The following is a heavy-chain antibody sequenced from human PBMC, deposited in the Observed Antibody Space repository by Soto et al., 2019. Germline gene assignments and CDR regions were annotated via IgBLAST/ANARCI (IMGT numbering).Heavy chain of an antibody. CDR2: ISGRGGST. CDR3: AKDQAGQLERLTWGYYDYGMDV. V-gene: IGHV3-23*01. Sequence: EVQLLESGGGLVQPGGSLRLSCAASGFTFSSYAMSWVRQAPGKGLEWVSAISGRGGSTYYADSVKGRFTISRDNSKNALYLQMNSLRAEDTAVYYCAKDQAGQLERLTWGYYDYGMDVWGQGTTVTVSS. CDR1: GFTFSSYA. J-gene: IGHJ6*02. D-gene: IGHD1-1*01.